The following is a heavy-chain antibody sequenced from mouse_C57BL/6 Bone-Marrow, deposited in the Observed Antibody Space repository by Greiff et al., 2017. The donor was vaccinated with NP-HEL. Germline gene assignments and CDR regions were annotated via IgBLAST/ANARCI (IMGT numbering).Heavy chain of an antibody. D-gene: IGHD3-2*02. Sequence: QVHVKQSGAELAKPGASVKLSCKASGYTFTSYWMHWVKQRPGQGLEWIGYINPSSGYTKYNQKFKDKAALTADKSSSTAYMQLSSLTYEDSAVYYCAREQLRLPLFDYWGQGTTLTVSS. CDR3: AREQLRLPLFDY. CDR2: INPSSGYT. V-gene: IGHV1-7*01. CDR1: GYTFTSYW. J-gene: IGHJ2*01.